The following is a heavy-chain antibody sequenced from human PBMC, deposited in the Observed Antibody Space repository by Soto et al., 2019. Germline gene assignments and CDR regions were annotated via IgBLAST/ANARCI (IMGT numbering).Heavy chain of an antibody. CDR3: ARDGLPGIAVADNWFDP. CDR2: ISAYNGNT. Sequence: ASVKVSCKASGYTFTSYGISWVRQAPGQGLEWMGWISAYNGNTNYAQKLQGRVTMTTDTSTSTAYMELRSLRSDDTAVYYCARDGLPGIAVADNWFDPWGQGTLVTVSS. D-gene: IGHD6-19*01. V-gene: IGHV1-18*01. CDR1: GYTFTSYG. J-gene: IGHJ5*02.